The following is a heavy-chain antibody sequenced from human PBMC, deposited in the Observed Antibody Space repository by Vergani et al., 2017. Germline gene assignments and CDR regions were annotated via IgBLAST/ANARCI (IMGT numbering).Heavy chain of an antibody. J-gene: IGHJ2*01. CDR2: IYPGDSDT. Sequence: EVQLVQSGAEVKKPGESLKISCKGSRYSFSTYWIGWVRQMPGKGLEWMGIIYPGDSDTRYSPSFQGQVTLSADKSISTAYLQWSSLKASDTAMYYCARSPRGSYWYFDLWGRGTLVTVSS. CDR1: RYSFSTYW. CDR3: ARSPRGSYWYFDL. D-gene: IGHD3-10*01. V-gene: IGHV5-51*03.